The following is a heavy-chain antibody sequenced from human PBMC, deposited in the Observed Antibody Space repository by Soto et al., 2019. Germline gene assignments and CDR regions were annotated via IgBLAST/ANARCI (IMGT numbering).Heavy chain of an antibody. Sequence: EVQLVESGGGLVQPGGSPRLSCVASGFIFRTSWMSWVRQAPGKGLEWVANIKPHGSDLYYAGSVQGRFTIYRDNARNALYLHRGSWRAEEWAVYYCARESLRKSISIYRYCYYAMDVWGQGTTVIVSS. CDR1: GFIFRTSW. D-gene: IGHD3-16*02. CDR2: IKPHGSDL. CDR3: ARESLRKSISIYRYCYYAMDV. J-gene: IGHJ6*02. V-gene: IGHV3-7*03.